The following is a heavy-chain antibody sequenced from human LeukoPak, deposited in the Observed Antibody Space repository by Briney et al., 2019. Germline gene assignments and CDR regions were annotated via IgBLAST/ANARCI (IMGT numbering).Heavy chain of an antibody. D-gene: IGHD3-10*01. Sequence: GGSLRLSCAASGFTFSTYSMNWVRQAPGKGLVWVSRINSDGSSTSYADSVKGRFAISRDNAKNTLYVQMNSLRAEDTAVYYCSTGSGHAFDIWGRGTMVTVSS. V-gene: IGHV3-74*01. CDR1: GFTFSTYS. J-gene: IGHJ3*02. CDR2: INSDGSST. CDR3: STGSGHAFDI.